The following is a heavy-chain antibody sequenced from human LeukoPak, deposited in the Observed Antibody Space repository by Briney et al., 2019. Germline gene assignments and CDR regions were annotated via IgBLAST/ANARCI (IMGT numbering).Heavy chain of an antibody. CDR1: GYTFTSYG. J-gene: IGHJ4*02. V-gene: IGHV1-18*01. CDR3: ARVGGFWSGFPIDY. D-gene: IGHD3-3*01. Sequence: ASVKVSCKASGYTFTSYGISWVRQAPGQGPEWMGWISAYNGNTNYAQKLQGRVTMTTDTSTSTAYMEPRSLRSDDTAVYYCARVGGFWSGFPIDYWGQGTLVTVSS. CDR2: ISAYNGNT.